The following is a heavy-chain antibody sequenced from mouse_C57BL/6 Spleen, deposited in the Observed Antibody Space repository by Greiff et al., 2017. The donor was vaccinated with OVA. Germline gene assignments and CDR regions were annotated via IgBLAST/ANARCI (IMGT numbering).Heavy chain of an antibody. Sequence: VQLKQSGAELVRPGSSVKMSCKTSGYTFTSYGINWVKQRPGQGLEWIGYIYIGNGYTEYNEKFKGKATLTSDTSSSTASMQLRSLTSEDSAIYFCARSSYYYSSNPYYYAMDYWGQGTSVTVSS. CDR2: IYIGNGYT. V-gene: IGHV1-58*01. CDR1: GYTFTSYG. D-gene: IGHD1-1*01. J-gene: IGHJ4*01. CDR3: ARSSYYYSSNPYYYAMDY.